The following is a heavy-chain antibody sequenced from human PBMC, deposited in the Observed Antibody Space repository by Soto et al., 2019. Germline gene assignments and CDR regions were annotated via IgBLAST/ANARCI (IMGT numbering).Heavy chain of an antibody. CDR3: AKDAIPFNSWNDGFDV. J-gene: IGHJ3*01. Sequence: GGSLRLSCAACGFTFSDYGMYWVRQAPGKGLEWASHIGATGNCPQYTDSGKGRVTITRDNSKNRLYLHMNSLRVEYTAVYDYAKDAIPFNSWNDGFDVWGQGTTVTVSS. CDR2: IGATGNCP. D-gene: IGHD1-1*01. CDR1: GFTFSDYG. V-gene: IGHV3-23*01.